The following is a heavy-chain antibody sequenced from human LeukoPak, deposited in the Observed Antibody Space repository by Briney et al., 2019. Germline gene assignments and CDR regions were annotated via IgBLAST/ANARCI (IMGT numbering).Heavy chain of an antibody. CDR3: ARQGRYQLLFDVDS. J-gene: IGHJ4*02. D-gene: IGHD2-2*01. CDR2: IYYSGSA. Sequence: SGTLSLTCTVSGDSISNDNYYWGWIRQPPGKGLEWIGSIYYSGSAYYNLSLNTRVTISVDTSKNQFSLKVRSVTAADTAVYYCARQGRYQLLFDVDSWGQGTLVTVSS. V-gene: IGHV4-39*01. CDR1: GDSISNDNYY.